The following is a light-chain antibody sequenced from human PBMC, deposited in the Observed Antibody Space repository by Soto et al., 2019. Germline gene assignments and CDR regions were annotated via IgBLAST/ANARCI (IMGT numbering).Light chain of an antibody. J-gene: IGLJ1*01. V-gene: IGLV1-44*01. Sequence: QSVLTQPPPASGTPGQRGTISCFGSSSKLESNTVNWYKQLPGTAPKLLIYSNNQRPSGVPDRFSGSKSGTSASLAISGLQSEDEADYYCAAWDDSLNGSYVFGTGTKVTVL. CDR2: SNN. CDR3: AAWDDSLNGSYV. CDR1: SSKLESNT.